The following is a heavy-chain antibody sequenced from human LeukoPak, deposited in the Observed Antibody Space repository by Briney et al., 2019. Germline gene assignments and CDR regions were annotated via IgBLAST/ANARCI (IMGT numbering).Heavy chain of an antibody. CDR2: LYSGGNI. CDR1: GFTVSSSF. J-gene: IGHJ4*02. V-gene: IGHV3-66*01. D-gene: IGHD4-17*01. CDR3: ARGMTTIPVSFEY. Sequence: GGSLRLSCAASGFTVSSSFMNWVRQAPGMGLEWVSVLYSGGNIYYANSVKGRFTISRDDSKNTLYLQMNSLEAEDTAVYHCARGMTTIPVSFEYWGQGTLVTVSS.